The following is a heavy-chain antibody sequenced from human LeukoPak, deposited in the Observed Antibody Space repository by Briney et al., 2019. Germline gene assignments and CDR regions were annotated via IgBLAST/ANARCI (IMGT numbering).Heavy chain of an antibody. J-gene: IGHJ4*02. CDR2: IKQDGSEK. CDR3: AKDHFSRRPEYDYDDKTGYSSGWYPGRPDY. CDR1: GFPFSSHW. D-gene: IGHD6-19*01. Sequence: GGSLRLSCAASGFPFSSHWLSWFRQSPGKGLEWVANIKQDGSEKYYVDSVKGRFTVSRDNSKNTLYLQMNSLRAEDTAVYYCAKDHFSRRPEYDYDDKTGYSSGWYPGRPDYWGQGTLVTVSS. V-gene: IGHV3-7*01.